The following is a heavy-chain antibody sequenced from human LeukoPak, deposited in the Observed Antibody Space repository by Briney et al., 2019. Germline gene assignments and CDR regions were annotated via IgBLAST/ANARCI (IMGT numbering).Heavy chain of an antibody. V-gene: IGHV3-74*01. J-gene: IGHJ6*03. Sequence: GGSLRLSCAASGFTFSNFAMSWVRQAPGKGLVWVSRINSDGSSTSYADSVKGRFTISRDNAKNTLYLQMNSLRAEDTAVYYCARVGYSYGLYYYMDVWGKGTTVTISS. CDR3: ARVGYSYGLYYYMDV. D-gene: IGHD5-18*01. CDR1: GFTFSNFA. CDR2: INSDGSST.